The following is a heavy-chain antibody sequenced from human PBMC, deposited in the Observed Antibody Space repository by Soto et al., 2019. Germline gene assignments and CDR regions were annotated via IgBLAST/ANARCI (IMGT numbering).Heavy chain of an antibody. V-gene: IGHV1-8*01. Sequence: GASVKVSCKASGYTFTSFDISWLRQATGQGLEWMGWMAPFSGNTGSAQKFQGRISLTRNTSINTAYMELTGLTSDDTAMYYCARGLCTGGTCYGLTFDLWGQGTVVTVAS. J-gene: IGHJ3*01. CDR3: ARGLCTGGTCYGLTFDL. D-gene: IGHD2-15*01. CDR1: GYTFTSFD. CDR2: MAPFSGNT.